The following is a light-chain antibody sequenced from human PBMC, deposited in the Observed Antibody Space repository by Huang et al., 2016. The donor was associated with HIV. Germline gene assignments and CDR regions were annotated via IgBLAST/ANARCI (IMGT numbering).Light chain of an antibody. Sequence: EIVLTQSPATLSMSPGERATLACRASQSISRYLAWYQQKPGQAPRLLIYDASNRATGIPARFSGSGSGTDFTLTINNLEPEDSAVYYCQQRSAWPPFTFGPGTKVEIK. J-gene: IGKJ3*01. CDR3: QQRSAWPPFT. CDR1: QSISRY. CDR2: DAS. V-gene: IGKV3-11*01.